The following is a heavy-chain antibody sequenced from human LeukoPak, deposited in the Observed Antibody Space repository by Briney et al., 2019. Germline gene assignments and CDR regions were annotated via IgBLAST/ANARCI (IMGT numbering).Heavy chain of an antibody. V-gene: IGHV3-33*01. J-gene: IGHJ4*02. Sequence: PGRSPRLSCAASGFTFSSYGMHRVRQAPGKGLEWVALIWYDGSNKYYADSVKGRLTISRDNSKNTLYLQMNSLRAEDTAVYYCAREGPRGNSQFDYWGQGTLVTVSS. CDR2: IWYDGSNK. D-gene: IGHD2/OR15-2a*01. CDR1: GFTFSSYG. CDR3: AREGPRGNSQFDY.